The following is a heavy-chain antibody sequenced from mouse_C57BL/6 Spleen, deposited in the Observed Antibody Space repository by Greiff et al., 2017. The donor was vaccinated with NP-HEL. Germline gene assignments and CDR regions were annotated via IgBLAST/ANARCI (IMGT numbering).Heavy chain of an antibody. J-gene: IGHJ1*03. Sequence: QVQLQQPGAELVKPGASVKLSCKASGYTFTSYWMHWVKQRPGQGLEWIGMIHPNSGSTNYNEKFKSKATLTVDKSSSTAYMQLSSLTSEDSAVYYCARSYDYGSSYFDVWGTGTTVTVSS. CDR1: GYTFTSYW. V-gene: IGHV1-64*01. D-gene: IGHD1-1*01. CDR2: IHPNSGST. CDR3: ARSYDYGSSYFDV.